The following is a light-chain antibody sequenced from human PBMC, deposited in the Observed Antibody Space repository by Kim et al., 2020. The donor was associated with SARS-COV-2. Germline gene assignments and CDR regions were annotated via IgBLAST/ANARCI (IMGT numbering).Light chain of an antibody. CDR1: STDVGGYNY. Sequence: QSALTQTASVSGSPGQSITISCTGTSTDVGGYNYVSWYQQHPGKAPKVMIYDVSNRPSGVSNRFSGSKSGNTASLTLSGLQAEDEADYYCSSFTRSSTYVFGTGTKVTVL. CDR2: DVS. CDR3: SSFTRSSTYV. V-gene: IGLV2-14*01. J-gene: IGLJ1*01.